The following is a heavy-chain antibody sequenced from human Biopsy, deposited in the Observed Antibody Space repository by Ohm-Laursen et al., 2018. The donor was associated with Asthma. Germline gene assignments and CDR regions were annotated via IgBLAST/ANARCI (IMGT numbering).Heavy chain of an antibody. CDR1: SGSGGYMRSGNYY. Sequence: SETLSLTCSLSSGSGGYMRSGNYYWGWIRQPPGKGLEWIGSIYYSGTTYCNPSLESRVTVSADTSKNQFSLKLTSVTAADTAVYYCVRGSSSWHHGPFHYYYGLDVWGQGTTATVSS. D-gene: IGHD6-13*01. CDR2: IYYSGTT. CDR3: VRGSSSWHHGPFHYYYGLDV. J-gene: IGHJ6*02. V-gene: IGHV4-39*01.